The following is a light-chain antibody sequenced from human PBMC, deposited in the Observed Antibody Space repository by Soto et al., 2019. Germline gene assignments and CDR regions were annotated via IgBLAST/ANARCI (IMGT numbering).Light chain of an antibody. V-gene: IGKV1-9*01. J-gene: IGKJ4*01. CDR3: QQTRSYPST. CDR1: QGITSY. Sequence: IQLTQSPSSLSASVGDSVTITCRASQGITSYLAWYQQKPGKAPNLLIYGASTLQSGVPSRFSGSGSGTDSPLTINRLQAQDFATYYCQQTRSYPSTFGGRTKVDIK. CDR2: GAS.